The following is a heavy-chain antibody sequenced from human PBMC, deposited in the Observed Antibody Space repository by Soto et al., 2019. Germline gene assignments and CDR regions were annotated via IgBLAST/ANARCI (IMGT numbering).Heavy chain of an antibody. D-gene: IGHD6-13*01. CDR3: PRAKAPLCSISWYGFNP. CDR2: IYYSGST. V-gene: IGHV4-59*08. Sequence: QVQLQESGPGLVKPSETLSLTCTVSGGSISSYYWSWIRQPPGKGLEWIGYIYYSGSTNYNPSLKSRGTITVDTSKHQFSLKPSSATAADPAAYYCPRAKAPLCSISWYGFNPWAPGTLVTVSP. CDR1: GGSISSYY. J-gene: IGHJ5*02.